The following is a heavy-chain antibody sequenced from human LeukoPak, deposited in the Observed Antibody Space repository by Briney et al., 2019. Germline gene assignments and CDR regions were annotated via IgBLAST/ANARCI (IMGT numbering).Heavy chain of an antibody. CDR2: IYYSGHT. CDR1: GGSISSSSYY. CDR3: ARIYDRGSGGGDDY. D-gene: IGHD3-10*01. Sequence: SETLSLTCTVSGGSISSSSYYWGWIRQPPGKGLEWIGSIYYSGHTYYNPSLKSRVTLSVDTSKNQFSLKPSSVTAADTAVYHCARIYDRGSGGGDDYWGQGTLVTVSS. J-gene: IGHJ4*02. V-gene: IGHV4-39*07.